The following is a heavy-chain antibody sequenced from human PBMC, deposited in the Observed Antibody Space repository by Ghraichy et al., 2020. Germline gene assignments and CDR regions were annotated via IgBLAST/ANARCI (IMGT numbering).Heavy chain of an antibody. D-gene: IGHD3-16*01. J-gene: IGHJ3*02. Sequence: ASVKVSCKASGYTFTGYYMHWVRQAPGQGLEWMGWINPNSGGTNHAQKFQGRVTMTRDTSISTAYMELSRLRSDDTAVYYCARDHTPRPVWGSYAFDIWGQGTMVTVSS. CDR2: INPNSGGT. CDR1: GYTFTGYY. CDR3: ARDHTPRPVWGSYAFDI. V-gene: IGHV1-2*02.